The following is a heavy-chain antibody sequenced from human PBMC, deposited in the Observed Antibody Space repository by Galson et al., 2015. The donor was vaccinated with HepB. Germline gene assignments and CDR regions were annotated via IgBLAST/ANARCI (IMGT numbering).Heavy chain of an antibody. CDR2: INTGNGNT. D-gene: IGHD6-13*01. Sequence: SVKVSCKASGYTFTTYAMHWVRQAPGQRLEWMGWINTGNGNTKYSQRFQGRVTITRDTSASTAYMELSSLTSEDTAVYYCARDRISQLAFDYCGQGTLLTVSS. CDR1: GYTFTTYA. CDR3: ARDRISQLAFDY. V-gene: IGHV1-3*04. J-gene: IGHJ4*02.